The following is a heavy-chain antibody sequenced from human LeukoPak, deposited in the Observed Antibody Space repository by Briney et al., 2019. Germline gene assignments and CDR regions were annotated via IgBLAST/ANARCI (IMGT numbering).Heavy chain of an antibody. V-gene: IGHV4-59*08. D-gene: IGHD2-15*01. CDR2: IYYSGST. CDR1: GGSISGYY. J-gene: IGHJ3*02. CDR3: VRHLSAGRPAFDI. Sequence: PSETLSLTCTVSGGSISGYYWSWIRQPPGKGLDWIGYIYYSGSTNYNPSLKSRVTISVDTSNNKFSLKLTSLTAADTAVYYCVRHLSAGRPAFDIWGQGTMVTVSS.